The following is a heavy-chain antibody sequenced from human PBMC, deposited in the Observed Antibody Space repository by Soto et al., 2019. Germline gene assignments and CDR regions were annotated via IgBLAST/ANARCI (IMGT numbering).Heavy chain of an antibody. CDR1: GFTFGDYA. Sequence: PGGSLRLSCTASGFTFGDYAMSWFRQAPGKGLEWVGFIRSKAYGGTTEYAASVKGRFTISRDDSKSIAYLQMNSLKTEDTAVYYCAKDRGAELYPPRHYYYMDVWGKGTTVTVSS. D-gene: IGHD3-3*01. J-gene: IGHJ6*03. V-gene: IGHV3-49*03. CDR3: AKDRGAELYPPRHYYYMDV. CDR2: IRSKAYGGTT.